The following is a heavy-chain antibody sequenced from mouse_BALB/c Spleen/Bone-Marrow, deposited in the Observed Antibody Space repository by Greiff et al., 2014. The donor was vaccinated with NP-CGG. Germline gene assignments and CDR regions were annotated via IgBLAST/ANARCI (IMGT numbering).Heavy chain of an antibody. J-gene: IGHJ3*01. CDR2: ISDGGSYT. CDR1: GFTFSDYY. D-gene: IGHD2-14*01. V-gene: IGHV5-4*02. Sequence: EVMLVESGGDLAKPGGSLKLSCAAPGFTFSDYYMYWVRQTPEKRLEWVATISDGGSYTYYPDSVKGRFTISRDNAKNNLYLHMSSLKSEDTAMYYCARDGDYKYAWFAYWGQGTLVTVSA. CDR3: ARDGDYKYAWFAY.